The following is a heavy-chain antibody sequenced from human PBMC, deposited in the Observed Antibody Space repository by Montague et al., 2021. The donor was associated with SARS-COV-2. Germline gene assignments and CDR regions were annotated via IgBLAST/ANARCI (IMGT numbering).Heavy chain of an antibody. Sequence: SETLSLTCAVSGVSIGSNNWWSWARQPPGKGLEWIGEIYHSGSTXYNPSLKSRVTISVDKSKNQFSLKMSSVTAADTAVFYCARGLGCSGGRCYGDWLDPWGQGTLVTVSS. CDR3: ARGLGCSGGRCYGDWLDP. CDR2: IYHSGST. CDR1: GVSIGSNNW. J-gene: IGHJ5*02. D-gene: IGHD2-15*01. V-gene: IGHV4-4*02.